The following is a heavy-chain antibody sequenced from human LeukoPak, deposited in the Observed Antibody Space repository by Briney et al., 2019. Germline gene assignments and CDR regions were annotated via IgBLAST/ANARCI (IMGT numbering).Heavy chain of an antibody. D-gene: IGHD3-16*01. Sequence: GGSLRLSCAASGFTFNDFAMTWVRQAPGKGLEWVSTIAVAGTYYADSVKGRFIISRDNSKNMLYLQLNSLRADDTAMYYCARNLGPFDVRGHGTMVTVSS. V-gene: IGHV3-23*01. CDR3: ARNLGPFDV. CDR1: GFTFNDFA. CDR2: IAVAGT. J-gene: IGHJ3*01.